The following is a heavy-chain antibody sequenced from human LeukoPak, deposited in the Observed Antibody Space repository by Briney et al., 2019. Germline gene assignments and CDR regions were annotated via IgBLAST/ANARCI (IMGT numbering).Heavy chain of an antibody. J-gene: IGHJ6*04. V-gene: IGHV3-48*03. D-gene: IGHD3-10*02. Sequence: GGSLRLSCAASGLTFSSYEMNWVRQAPGKGLEWVSYISSSSSTIYYADSVKGRFTISRDNAKNSLYLQMNSLRAEDTAVYYCAELGITMIGGVWGKGTTVTISS. CDR2: ISSSSSTI. CDR1: GLTFSSYE. CDR3: AELGITMIGGV.